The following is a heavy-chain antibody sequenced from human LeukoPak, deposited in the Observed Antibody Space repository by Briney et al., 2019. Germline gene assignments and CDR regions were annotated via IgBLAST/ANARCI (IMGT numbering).Heavy chain of an antibody. Sequence: SGPTLVNPTQTLTLTCTFSGFSLSTSGVGVGWIRRPPGKALEWLALIYWDDDKRYSPSLKSRLTITKDTSKNQVVLTMTNMDPVDTATYYCAHTYSSGYSLYFDYWGQGTLVTVSS. V-gene: IGHV2-5*02. CDR2: IYWDDDK. CDR1: GFSLSTSGVG. CDR3: AHTYSSGYSLYFDY. J-gene: IGHJ4*02. D-gene: IGHD3-22*01.